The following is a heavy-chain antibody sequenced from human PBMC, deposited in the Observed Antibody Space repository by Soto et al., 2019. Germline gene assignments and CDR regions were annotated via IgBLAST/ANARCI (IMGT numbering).Heavy chain of an antibody. D-gene: IGHD2-8*01. Sequence: GESLKISCKNSGYTFTKYWIGWVRQMPGKGLEWIGLIYPGDSETRYSPSFQGQVTISADTSISTAYLQWGSLKATDTAIYYCMRSFEYASTSHTYYSGQGTLVTVSS. CDR1: GYTFTKYW. CDR3: MRSFEYASTSHTYY. J-gene: IGHJ4*02. CDR2: IYPGDSET. V-gene: IGHV5-51*01.